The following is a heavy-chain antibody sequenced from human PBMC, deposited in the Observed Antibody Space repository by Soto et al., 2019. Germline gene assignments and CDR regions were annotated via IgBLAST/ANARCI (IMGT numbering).Heavy chain of an antibody. CDR3: ARDCLIGLYGYHRNQHYPIAA. D-gene: IGHD6-25*01. V-gene: IGHV4-31*03. Sequence: PSETLSLTCTVSGGSIISVGYYCSWIPQHPGKGLEWIGYIYYSGSTYYNPSLKSRVTISVDTSKNQFSLKLSSVTAAETAVYYCARDCLIGLYGYHRNQHYPIAARGQ. CDR1: GGSIISVGYY. CDR2: IYYSGST. J-gene: IGHJ3*01.